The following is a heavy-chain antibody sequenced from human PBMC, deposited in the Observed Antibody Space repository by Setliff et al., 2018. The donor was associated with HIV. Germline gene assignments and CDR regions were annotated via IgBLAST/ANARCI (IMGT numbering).Heavy chain of an antibody. CDR1: GFTFSSYW. CDR2: ISSDGSTT. Sequence: GGSLRLSCAASGFTFSSYWMHWVRQAPGKGLVWVSRISSDGSTTSYADSVKGRFTISRDNAKNTLYLQMNSLRAEDTAVYYCARMVRGPLGVDAFDIWGQGTMVTVSS. J-gene: IGHJ3*02. V-gene: IGHV3-74*01. D-gene: IGHD3-10*01. CDR3: ARMVRGPLGVDAFDI.